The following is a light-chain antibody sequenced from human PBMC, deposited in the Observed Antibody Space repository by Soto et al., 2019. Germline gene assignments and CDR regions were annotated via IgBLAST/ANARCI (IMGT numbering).Light chain of an antibody. CDR3: RQGTRWPPM. J-gene: IGKJ1*01. CDR2: KVS. CDR1: QSLVYSDGNTY. Sequence: DVVMTQSPLSLPVTLGQPASISCRSSQSLVYSDGNTYLNWFQQRPDQYPRRLIYKVSKRDSGVPDTFSGSRSRTYFTLKISRVEADDVGVYYWRQGTRWPPMFGQGTKVEIK. V-gene: IGKV2-30*01.